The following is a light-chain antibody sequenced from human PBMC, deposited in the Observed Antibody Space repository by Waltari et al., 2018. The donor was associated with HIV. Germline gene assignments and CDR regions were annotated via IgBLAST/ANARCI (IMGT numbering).Light chain of an antibody. V-gene: IGLV2-14*01. Sequence: QSALTQPASVSGSPGQSITISCTGSSSDIGFYNLFSWYRQHPGKGTQRVIYGVDTRHSGVPDRFSGSKSGNTASLTISTRQAEDEADYDCSSYINTDTLLFGGGTKLTVL. CDR3: SSYINTDTLL. J-gene: IGLJ3*02. CDR2: GVD. CDR1: SSDIGFYNL.